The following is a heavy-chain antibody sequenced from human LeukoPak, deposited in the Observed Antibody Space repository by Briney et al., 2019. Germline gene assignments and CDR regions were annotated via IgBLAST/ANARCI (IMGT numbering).Heavy chain of an antibody. Sequence: GRSLRLSCTASGFTFGDNAMSWVRQAPGKGLEWGGFIRTKAYGGTTEYAASVKGRFTISRDDSKSIVYLQMNSLKTEDTAVYYCARELSGSYYDYDYWGQGTLVTVSS. V-gene: IGHV3-49*04. CDR3: ARELSGSYYDYDY. CDR2: IRTKAYGGTT. CDR1: GFTFGDNA. J-gene: IGHJ4*02. D-gene: IGHD1-26*01.